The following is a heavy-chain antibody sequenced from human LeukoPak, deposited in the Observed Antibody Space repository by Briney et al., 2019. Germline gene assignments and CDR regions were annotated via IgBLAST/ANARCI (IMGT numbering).Heavy chain of an antibody. CDR2: INWNGGST. J-gene: IGHJ5*02. Sequence: SGGSLRLSCAASGFTFDDYGMSWVRQAPGKGLEWVSGINWNGGSTGYADSVKGRFTISRDNAKNSLYLQMNSLRAEDTALYYCARHQPDDYSGYHWGQGTLVTVSS. D-gene: IGHD3-22*01. CDR3: ARHQPDDYSGYH. CDR1: GFTFDDYG. V-gene: IGHV3-20*04.